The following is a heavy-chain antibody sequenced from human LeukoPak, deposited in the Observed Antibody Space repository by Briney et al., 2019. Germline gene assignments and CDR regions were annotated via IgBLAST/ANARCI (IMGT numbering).Heavy chain of an antibody. V-gene: IGHV1-46*01. J-gene: IGHJ3*02. CDR2: INPSAGST. Sequence: ASVKVSCKASGYRFTTYYMHWVRQAPGQGLEWMAIINPSAGSTRYARKFQGRATLTTDTSTSTVNMELSSLRSEDTAVYYCARGRETYYDLLTPLSWAIDIWGQGTMVIVSS. CDR1: GYRFTTYY. D-gene: IGHD3-9*01. CDR3: ARGRETYYDLLTPLSWAIDI.